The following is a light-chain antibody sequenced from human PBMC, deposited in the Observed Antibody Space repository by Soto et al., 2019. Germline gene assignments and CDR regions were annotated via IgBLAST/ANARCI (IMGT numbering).Light chain of an antibody. V-gene: IGKV1-13*02. CDR3: QQFNSYPI. J-gene: IGKJ5*01. CDR2: DAS. Sequence: AIQLTQSPSSLSASVRDRVTITCRASQGISSALAWYQQKPGKAPKLLIYDASSLESGVPSRFSGSGSGTDFTLTISSLQPEDFATYYCQQFNSYPIFGQGTRLEIK. CDR1: QGISSA.